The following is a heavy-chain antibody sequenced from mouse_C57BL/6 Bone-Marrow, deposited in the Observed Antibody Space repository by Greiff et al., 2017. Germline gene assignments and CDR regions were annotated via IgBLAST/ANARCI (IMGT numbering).Heavy chain of an antibody. CDR3: SRQPTIVTLVGRPYYAMDY. CDR2: INPNNGGT. J-gene: IGHJ4*01. Sequence: EVQLQQSGPELVKPGASVKISCKASGYTFTDYYMNWVKQSHGKSLKWIGDINPNNGGTSYNQKFKGKATLTVDKPYSTAYMDLRSLTSEDSAVYYCSRQPTIVTLVGRPYYAMDYWGQGTSVTVSS. D-gene: IGHD2-5*01. CDR1: GYTFTDYY. V-gene: IGHV1-26*01.